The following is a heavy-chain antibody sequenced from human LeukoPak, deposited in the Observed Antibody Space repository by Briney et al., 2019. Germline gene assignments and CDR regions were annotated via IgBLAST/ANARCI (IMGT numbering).Heavy chain of an antibody. CDR1: GGTFSSYA. CDR3: ARDKWDMVRGLWGWFDP. D-gene: IGHD3-10*01. Sequence: ASVKVSCKASGGTFSSYAISWVRQAPGQGLEWMGIINPSGGSTSYAQKFQGRVTMTRDTSTSTVYMELSSLRSEDTAVYYCARDKWDMVRGLWGWFDPWGQGTLVTVSS. J-gene: IGHJ5*02. V-gene: IGHV1-46*01. CDR2: INPSGGST.